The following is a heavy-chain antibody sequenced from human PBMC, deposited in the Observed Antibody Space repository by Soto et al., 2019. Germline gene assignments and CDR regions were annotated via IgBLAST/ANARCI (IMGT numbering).Heavy chain of an antibody. D-gene: IGHD6-13*01. CDR3: ARALTYEQQLVPIHFDY. Sequence: PGGSLRLSCAASGFTFSSYSMNWVRQAPGKGLEWVSSISSSSSYIYYADSVKGRFTISRDNAKNSLYLQMNSLRAEDTAVYYCARALTYEQQLVPIHFDYWGQGTLVTVSS. J-gene: IGHJ4*02. CDR1: GFTFSSYS. V-gene: IGHV3-21*01. CDR2: ISSSSSYI.